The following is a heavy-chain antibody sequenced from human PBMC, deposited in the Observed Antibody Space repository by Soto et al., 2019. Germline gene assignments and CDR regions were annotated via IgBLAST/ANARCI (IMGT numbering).Heavy chain of an antibody. Sequence: SETLSLTCSVSGGSISSDDYYWTWVRQPPGKGLEWIGHIYYNGNTYYNPSLKSRLTMSLDTSQNQFSLHLSSVIAADSAFFFCARATTVTSSFFYYGLDVWGQGTTVTVSS. V-gene: IGHV4-30-4*08. CDR1: GGSISSDDYY. J-gene: IGHJ6*02. CDR2: IYYNGNT. D-gene: IGHD4-17*01. CDR3: ARATTVTSSFFYYGLDV.